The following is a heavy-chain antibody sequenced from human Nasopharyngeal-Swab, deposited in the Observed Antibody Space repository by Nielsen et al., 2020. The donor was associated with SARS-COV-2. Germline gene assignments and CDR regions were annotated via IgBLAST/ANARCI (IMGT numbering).Heavy chain of an antibody. CDR3: AGDSGDYGSGSYYYYYMDV. D-gene: IGHD3-10*01. CDR1: GFTFSSYG. Sequence: GGSLRLSCAASGFTFSSYGMHWVRQAPGKGLEWVAVIWYDGSNKYYADSVKGRFTISRDNSKNTLYLQMNSLRAEDTAVYCCAGDSGDYGSGSYYYYYMDVWGKGTTVTVSS. CDR2: IWYDGSNK. J-gene: IGHJ6*03. V-gene: IGHV3-33*01.